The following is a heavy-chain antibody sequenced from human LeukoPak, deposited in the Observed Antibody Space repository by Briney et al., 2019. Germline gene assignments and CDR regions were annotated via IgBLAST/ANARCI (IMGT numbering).Heavy chain of an antibody. Sequence: SVKVSCKASGGTFSSYTIGWVRQAPGQGLEWMGRIIPILGIANYAQKFQGRVTITADKSTSTAYMELSSLRSEDTAVYYCARDRQYQLLKVLYNWFDPWGQGTLVTVSS. J-gene: IGHJ5*02. V-gene: IGHV1-69*04. D-gene: IGHD2-2*01. CDR1: GGTFSSYT. CDR3: ARDRQYQLLKVLYNWFDP. CDR2: IIPILGIA.